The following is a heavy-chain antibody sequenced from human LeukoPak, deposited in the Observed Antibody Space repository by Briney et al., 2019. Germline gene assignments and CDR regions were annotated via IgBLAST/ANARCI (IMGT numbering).Heavy chain of an antibody. Sequence: GGSLRLSCAASGFTFSSYAMSWVRQAPGKGLEWVSAISGSGGGTYYADAVKGRFTISRDNSKNTLYLQMNSLRAEDTAVYYCANCPGLPDYWGQGTLGTVSA. V-gene: IGHV3-23*01. CDR2: ISGSGGGT. CDR3: ANCPGLPDY. CDR1: GFTFSSYA. D-gene: IGHD3-16*01. J-gene: IGHJ4*02.